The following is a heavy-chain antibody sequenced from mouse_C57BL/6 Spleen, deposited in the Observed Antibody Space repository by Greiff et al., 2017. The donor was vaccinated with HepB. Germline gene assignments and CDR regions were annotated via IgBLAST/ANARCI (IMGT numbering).Heavy chain of an antibody. CDR1: GFTFSSYA. CDR3: AGGGYYEYFDV. Sequence: EVKLVESGGGLVKPGGSLKLSCAASGFTFSSYAMSWVRQTPEKRLEWVATISDGGSYTYYPDNVKGRFTISRDNAKNNLYLQMSNLKSEVTAMYYCAGGGYYEYFDVWGTGTTVTVSS. J-gene: IGHJ1*03. CDR2: ISDGGSYT. V-gene: IGHV5-4*03. D-gene: IGHD2-3*01.